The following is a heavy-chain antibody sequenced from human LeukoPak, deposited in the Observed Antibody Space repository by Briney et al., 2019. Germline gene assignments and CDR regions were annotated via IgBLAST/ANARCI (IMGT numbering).Heavy chain of an antibody. CDR3: ARERYYYGSGSYRYYYYGMDV. CDR1: GYTFTGYY. Sequence: SVKVSCKASGYTFTGYYMHWVRQAPGQGLGWMGWINPNSGGTNYAQKFQGWVTMTRDTSISTAYMELSRLRSDDTAVYYCARERYYYGSGSYRYYYYGMDVWGKGTTVTVSS. D-gene: IGHD3-10*01. V-gene: IGHV1-2*04. CDR2: INPNSGGT. J-gene: IGHJ6*04.